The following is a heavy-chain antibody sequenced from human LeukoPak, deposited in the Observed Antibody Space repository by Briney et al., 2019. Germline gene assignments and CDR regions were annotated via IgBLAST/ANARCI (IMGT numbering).Heavy chain of an antibody. CDR2: IRYDGSNK. Sequence: PGGSLRLSCAASGFTFSSYGMHWVRQAPGKGLEWAAFIRYDGSNKYYADSVKGRFTISRDNSKNTLYLQMNSLGAEDTAVYYCAKGVITIFGVGEDFDYWGQGTLVTVSS. CDR3: AKGVITIFGVGEDFDY. CDR1: GFTFSSYG. D-gene: IGHD3-3*01. J-gene: IGHJ4*02. V-gene: IGHV3-30*02.